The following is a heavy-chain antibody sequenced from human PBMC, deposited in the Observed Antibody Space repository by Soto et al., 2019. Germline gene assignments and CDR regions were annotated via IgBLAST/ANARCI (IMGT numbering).Heavy chain of an antibody. D-gene: IGHD4-17*01. J-gene: IGHJ4*02. Sequence: QGELVQSGAEVKKPGASVKVSCKASGYTFPSSTISWLRQAPGQGLEWLGWINAYSGDRKFAQRFQGRVTMTTDTSTSTAYLALTSMTSDDTAISYCASAHYGDSDYWGQGTLLSVSS. CDR1: GYTFPSST. V-gene: IGHV1-18*01. CDR2: INAYSGDR. CDR3: ASAHYGDSDY.